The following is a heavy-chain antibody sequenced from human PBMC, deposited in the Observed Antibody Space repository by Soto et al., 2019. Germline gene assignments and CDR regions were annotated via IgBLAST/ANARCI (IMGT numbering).Heavy chain of an antibody. CDR2: ISAYDGNT. Sequence: QVQLVQSGGEVKKPGASVKVSCKTSGYTFTSYGLSWVRQAPGQGLEWMGRISAYDGNTNYAQKLQGRVTVTIDTSTSTAYMELRSLRYDDTAVYYCAREPPFLHPDYWGQGTLVTVSS. CDR3: AREPPFLHPDY. J-gene: IGHJ4*02. V-gene: IGHV1-18*01. CDR1: GYTFTSYG.